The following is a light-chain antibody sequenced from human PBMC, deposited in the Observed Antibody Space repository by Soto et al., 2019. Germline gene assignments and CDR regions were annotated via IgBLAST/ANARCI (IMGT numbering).Light chain of an antibody. V-gene: IGKV3-11*01. CDR1: QSVRSY. Sequence: EFVLTQSPATLSLSPGERATLSCRASQSVRSYLAWYQQKPGQAPRLLIYDASNRATGIPARFSGSGSGTDFTLTISSLEPEDFAVYYCQQRSNWPPITFGQGTRLEIK. CDR2: DAS. J-gene: IGKJ5*01. CDR3: QQRSNWPPIT.